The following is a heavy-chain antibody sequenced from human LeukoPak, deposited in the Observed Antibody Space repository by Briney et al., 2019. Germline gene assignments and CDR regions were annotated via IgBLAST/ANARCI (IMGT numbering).Heavy chain of an antibody. CDR1: GFTFSTYA. CDR2: FSGSGGST. V-gene: IGHV3-23*01. Sequence: GGSLRLSCAASGFTFSTYAMSWVRQAPGKGLEWVSAFSGSGGSTYYADSVKGRFTISRDNSKNTLYLQMNSLRAEDTALYYCAKSSPPPLTYWGQGTLVTVSS. J-gene: IGHJ4*02. CDR3: AKSSPPPLTY.